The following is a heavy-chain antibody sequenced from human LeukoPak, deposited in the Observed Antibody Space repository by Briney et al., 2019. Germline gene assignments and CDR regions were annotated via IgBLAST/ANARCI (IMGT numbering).Heavy chain of an antibody. CDR2: IYTSGST. CDR3: ATGEYAGNGYNWFDP. D-gene: IGHD3-10*01. J-gene: IGHJ5*02. V-gene: IGHV4-4*07. CDR1: GGSISSYY. Sequence: SETLSLTCTVSGGSISSYYWSWIRQPAGKGLEWIGRIYTSGSTNYNPSLKSRVTMSVDTSKNQFSLKLSSVTAADTAVYYCATGEYAGNGYNWFDPWGQGTLVTVSS.